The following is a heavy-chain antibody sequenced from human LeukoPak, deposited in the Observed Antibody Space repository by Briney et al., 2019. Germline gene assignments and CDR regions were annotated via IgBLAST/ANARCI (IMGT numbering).Heavy chain of an antibody. J-gene: IGHJ4*02. CDR1: GGSFSGYY. Sequence: SETLSLTCAVYGGSFSGYYWSWIRQPPGKGLEWIGEINHSGSTNYNPSLKSRVTMSVDTSKNQFSLKLSSVTAADTAVYYCARDLYGSGSNWGQGTLVTVSS. CDR2: INHSGST. D-gene: IGHD3-10*01. CDR3: ARDLYGSGSN. V-gene: IGHV4-34*01.